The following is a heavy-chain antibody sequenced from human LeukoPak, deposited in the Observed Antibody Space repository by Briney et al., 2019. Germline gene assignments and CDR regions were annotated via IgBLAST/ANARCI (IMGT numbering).Heavy chain of an antibody. J-gene: IGHJ4*02. CDR1: GFTFGDYA. CDR2: IRSKAYSGTT. V-gene: IGHV3-49*03. CDR3: AATGRYYELDY. D-gene: IGHD1-14*01. Sequence: GGSLRLSCAASGFTFGDYAMGWFRQAPGKGLEWVGFIRSKAYSGTTEYAASVKGRFTISRDDSKSIAYLQMNSLRAEDTAVYYCAATGRYYELDYWGQGTLVTVSS.